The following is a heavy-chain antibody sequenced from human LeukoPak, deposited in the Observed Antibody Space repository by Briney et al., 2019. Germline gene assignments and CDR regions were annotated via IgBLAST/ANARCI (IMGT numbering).Heavy chain of an antibody. CDR1: GFTFSSYA. CDR2: ISGSGGST. D-gene: IGHD3-22*01. CDR3: AKDGNYYDSSGYLDY. Sequence: AGGSLRLSCAASGFTFSSYAMSWVRQAPGKGLEWVSAISGSGGSTYYADSVKGRFTISRDNSENTLYLQMNSLRAEDTAVYYCAKDGNYYDSSGYLDYWGQGTLVTVSS. V-gene: IGHV3-23*01. J-gene: IGHJ4*02.